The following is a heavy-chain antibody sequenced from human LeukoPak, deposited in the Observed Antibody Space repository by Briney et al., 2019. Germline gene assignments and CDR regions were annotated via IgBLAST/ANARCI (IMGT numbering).Heavy chain of an antibody. J-gene: IGHJ5*02. CDR1: GYTFTSYD. D-gene: IGHD6-19*01. V-gene: IGHV1-8*01. CDR3: ARGIAVAGTGSWFDP. CDR2: MNPNSGST. Sequence: ASVKVSCKASGYTFTSYDINWVRQATGQGLEWMGWMNPNSGSTGYAQKFQGRVTMTRNTSISTAYMELSSLRSEDTAVYYCARGIAVAGTGSWFDPWGQGTLVTVSS.